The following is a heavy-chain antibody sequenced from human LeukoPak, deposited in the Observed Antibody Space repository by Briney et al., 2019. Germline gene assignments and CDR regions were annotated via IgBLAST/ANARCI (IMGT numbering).Heavy chain of an antibody. CDR2: IYTSGST. J-gene: IGHJ6*02. CDR1: GGSISSGGYY. CDR3: ARDGSITIFGVVTADGMDV. D-gene: IGHD3-3*01. Sequence: SQTLSLTCTVSGGSISSGGYYWSWIRQPAGKGXXXXXXIYTSGSTNYNPSLKSRVTISVDTSKNQFSLKLSSVTAADTAVYYCARDGSITIFGVVTADGMDVWGQGTTVTVSS. V-gene: IGHV4-61*02.